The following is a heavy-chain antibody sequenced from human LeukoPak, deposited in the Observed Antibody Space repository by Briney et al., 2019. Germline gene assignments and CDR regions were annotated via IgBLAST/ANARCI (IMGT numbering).Heavy chain of an antibody. D-gene: IGHD4-17*01. CDR1: VGSFSGYY. CDR2: INHSGST. CDR3: ARTRTVTPAWWYFDL. J-gene: IGHJ2*01. Sequence: SETLSVTCAVYVGSFSGYYWSWIRQPPGRGLEWIGEINHSGSTNYNASLKSRVTISVDTCKNQCSLKLSSVTAADTAVYYCARTRTVTPAWWYFDLWGRGTLVTVSS. V-gene: IGHV4-34*01.